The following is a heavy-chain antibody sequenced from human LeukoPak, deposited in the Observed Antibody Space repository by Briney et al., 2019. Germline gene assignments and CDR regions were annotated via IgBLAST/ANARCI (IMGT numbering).Heavy chain of an antibody. CDR3: ARVESGDSSTPLDMDV. CDR2: ISSSGRTI. D-gene: IGHD6-13*01. CDR1: GFTFSSYE. V-gene: IGHV3-48*03. J-gene: IGHJ6*03. Sequence: PGGSLRLSCAASGFTFSSYEMNWVRQAPGKGLEWVSYISSSGRTIYYADSVKGRFTISRDNAKNSLYLQMNSLRAEDTAVYYCARVESGDSSTPLDMDVWGKGTTVTISS.